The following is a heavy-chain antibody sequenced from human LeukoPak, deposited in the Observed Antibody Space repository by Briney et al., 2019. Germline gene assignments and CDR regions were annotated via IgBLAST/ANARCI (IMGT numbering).Heavy chain of an antibody. CDR2: IYYSGST. CDR3: ARASPYCSGGSCYSFDY. Sequence: KPSETLSLTCTVSGGSISSYYWSWIRQPPGKGLEWIGYIYYSGSTNYNPSLKSRVTISVDTSKNQFSLKLSSVTAADTAVYYCARASPYCSGGSCYSFDYWGQGTLVTVSS. D-gene: IGHD2-15*01. J-gene: IGHJ4*02. CDR1: GGSISSYY. V-gene: IGHV4-59*01.